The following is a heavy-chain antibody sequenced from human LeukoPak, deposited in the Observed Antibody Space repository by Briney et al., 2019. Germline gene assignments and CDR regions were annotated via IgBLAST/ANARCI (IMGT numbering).Heavy chain of an antibody. CDR1: GGTFSSYA. CDR3: ARGTTQKTYYYDSSGYYFDY. J-gene: IGHJ4*02. D-gene: IGHD3-22*01. Sequence: GASVKVSCKASGGTFSSYAISWVRQAPGQGLEWMGGIIPIFGTANYAQKFQGRVTITADKSTSTAYMELSSLRSEDTAVYYCARGTTQKTYYYDSSGYYFDYWGQGTLVTVSS. CDR2: IIPIFGTA. V-gene: IGHV1-69*06.